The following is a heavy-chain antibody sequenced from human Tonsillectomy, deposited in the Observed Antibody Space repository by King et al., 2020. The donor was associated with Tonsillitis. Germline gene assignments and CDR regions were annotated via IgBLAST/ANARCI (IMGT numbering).Heavy chain of an antibody. D-gene: IGHD1-26*01. CDR2: MYYSGTI. CDR3: ARSVSGSFDY. V-gene: IGHV4-39*01. Sequence: QLQESGPGVVKPSETLSLTCTVSGGSIRSSDHYWAWIRQPPGKGLEWIGYMYYSGTIFYNPSLKSRITISGGTSENRFSLKLSSVTAADTAVYFCARSVSGSFDYWGQGALVTVSS. J-gene: IGHJ4*02. CDR1: GGSIRSSDHY.